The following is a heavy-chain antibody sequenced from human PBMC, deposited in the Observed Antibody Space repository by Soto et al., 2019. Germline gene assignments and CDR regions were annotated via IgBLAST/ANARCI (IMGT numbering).Heavy chain of an antibody. CDR2: IKQDGSEK. CDR3: AKGQHCSSTSCYFYYYGMDV. J-gene: IGHJ6*02. CDR1: GFTFSSYW. V-gene: IGHV3-7*01. Sequence: GGSLRLSCAASGFTFSSYWMSWVRQAPGKGLEWVANIKQDGSEKYYVDSVKGRFTISRDNAKNSLYLQMNSLRAEDTAVYYCAKGQHCSSTSCYFYYYGMDVWGQGTKVTVSS. D-gene: IGHD2-2*01.